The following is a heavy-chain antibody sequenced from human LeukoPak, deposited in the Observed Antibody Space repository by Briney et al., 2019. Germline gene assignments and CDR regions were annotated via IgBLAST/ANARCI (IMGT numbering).Heavy chain of an antibody. J-gene: IGHJ6*02. V-gene: IGHV1-69*04. Sequence: ASVKVSCKASGGTFSSYAISWVRQAPAQGLDWMGRIIPILGIANYEQKLQGRVTITADKAARTAYMELRRLRSEDAAVYYCAREGYYGSGSYSYYYGMDVWGQGTTVTVSS. CDR1: GGTFSSYA. CDR2: IIPILGIA. CDR3: AREGYYGSGSYSYYYGMDV. D-gene: IGHD3-10*01.